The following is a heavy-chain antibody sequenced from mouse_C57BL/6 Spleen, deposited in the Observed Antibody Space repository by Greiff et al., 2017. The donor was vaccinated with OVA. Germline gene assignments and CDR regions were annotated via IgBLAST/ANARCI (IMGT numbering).Heavy chain of an antibody. CDR1: GFTFSDYG. CDR3: ASLTWDVGY. J-gene: IGHJ2*01. CDR2: ISSGSSTI. V-gene: IGHV5-17*01. D-gene: IGHD4-1*01. Sequence: EVMLVESGGGLVKPGGSLKLSCAASGFTFSDYGMHWVRQAPEKGLEWVAYISSGSSTIYYADTVKGRFTISRDNAKNTLFLQMTRLRSEDTAMYYCASLTWDVGYWGQGTTLTVSS.